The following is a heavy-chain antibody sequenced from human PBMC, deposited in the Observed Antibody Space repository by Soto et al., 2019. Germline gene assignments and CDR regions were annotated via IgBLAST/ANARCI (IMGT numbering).Heavy chain of an antibody. CDR1: GFTFSNYG. J-gene: IGHJ4*02. V-gene: IGHV3-30*03. CDR2: LSYDGSSK. CDR3: VRDIGKTRALDY. D-gene: IGHD2-15*01. Sequence: QVQLVESGGGVVQPGRSLRLSCAASGFTFSNYGMYWDRQAPGKGLEWVAFLSYDGSSKFYADPMKGRHTNSGDNSKNTQYVPVSSLSAGDTAGYYCVRDIGKTRALDYWGQGTPVTVSS.